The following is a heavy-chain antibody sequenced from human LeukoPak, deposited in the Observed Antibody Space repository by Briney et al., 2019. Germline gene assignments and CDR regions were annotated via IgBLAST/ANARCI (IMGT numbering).Heavy chain of an antibody. D-gene: IGHD6-19*01. CDR2: IYYSAST. Sequence: PSESLSLTCTVSGVSITSGGYYWSWIRQLPGKGLEWIGYIYYSASTYYNPSLKSRVTISVDTSKNQFSLKLSSVTAADTAVYYCARDRMYSSGWSPGFDPWGQGTLVTVSS. CDR3: ARDRMYSSGWSPGFDP. J-gene: IGHJ5*02. V-gene: IGHV4-31*03. CDR1: GVSITSGGYY.